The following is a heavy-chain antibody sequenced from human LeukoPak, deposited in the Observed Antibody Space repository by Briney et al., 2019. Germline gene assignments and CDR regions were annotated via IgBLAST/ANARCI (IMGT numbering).Heavy chain of an antibody. V-gene: IGHV3-23*01. CDR1: GFTFSSYA. Sequence: GGSLRLSCAASGFTFSSYAMSWVRQAPGKGLEWASAISGSGGSTYYADSVKGRFTISRDNSKNTLYLQMNSLRAEDTAVYYCAKTPRDYYDSSGYYFGYWGQGTLVTVSS. CDR2: ISGSGGST. CDR3: AKTPRDYYDSSGYYFGY. J-gene: IGHJ4*02. D-gene: IGHD3-22*01.